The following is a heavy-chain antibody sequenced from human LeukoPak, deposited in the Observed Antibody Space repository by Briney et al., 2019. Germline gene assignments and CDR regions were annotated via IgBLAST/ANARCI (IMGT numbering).Heavy chain of an antibody. D-gene: IGHD6-13*01. CDR2: INTNTGNP. CDR1: GYTFTSYA. CDR3: AREKKRQLVPHYFDY. J-gene: IGHJ4*02. V-gene: IGHV7-4-1*02. Sequence: ASVKVSCKASGYTFTSYAMNWVRQAPGQGLEWMGWINTNTGNPTYAQGFTGRFVFSLDTSVSTAYLQISSLKAEDTAVYYCAREKKRQLVPHYFDYWGQGTLVTVSS.